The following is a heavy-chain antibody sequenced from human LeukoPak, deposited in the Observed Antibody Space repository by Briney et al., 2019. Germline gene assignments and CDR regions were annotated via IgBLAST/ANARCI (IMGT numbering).Heavy chain of an antibody. CDR2: IGGAT. V-gene: IGHV3-53*01. J-gene: IGHJ4*02. Sequence: IGGATYYADSVKGRFTISRDNSENTLYLQIKSLRAEDTAVYYCARGDGYNFFDYWGQGTLVTVSS. CDR3: ARGDGYNFFDY. D-gene: IGHD5-24*01.